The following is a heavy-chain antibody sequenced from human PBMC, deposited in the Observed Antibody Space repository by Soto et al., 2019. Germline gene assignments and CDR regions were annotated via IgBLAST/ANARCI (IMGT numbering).Heavy chain of an antibody. J-gene: IGHJ6*02. CDR2: IIPIFGTA. D-gene: IGHD6-19*01. CDR1: GGTFSSYA. V-gene: IGHV1-69*06. Sequence: SVKVSCKASGGTFSSYAISWVRQAPGQGLEWMGGIIPIFGTANYAQKFQGRVTVTADKSTSTAYMELSSLRSEDTAVYYCARGLAVAGTPVLYYYYYYGMDVWGQGTTVTVSS. CDR3: ARGLAVAGTPVLYYYYYYGMDV.